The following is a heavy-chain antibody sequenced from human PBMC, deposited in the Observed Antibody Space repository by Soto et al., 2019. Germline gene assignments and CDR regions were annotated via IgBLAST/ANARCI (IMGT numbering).Heavy chain of an antibody. CDR3: ARDSIVVVVADYGMDV. V-gene: IGHV1-18*01. CDR2: ISAYNGNT. J-gene: IGHJ6*02. CDR1: GYTFSSSG. D-gene: IGHD2-15*01. Sequence: QLQLVQSGAEVKEPGASVKVSCKASGYTFSSSGFTWVRQAPGQGLEWMGWISAYNGNTNYAQKLQGRVTMTTDTSTSTAYMELRSLRSDDTAVYYCARDSIVVVVADYGMDVWGQGTTVTVSS.